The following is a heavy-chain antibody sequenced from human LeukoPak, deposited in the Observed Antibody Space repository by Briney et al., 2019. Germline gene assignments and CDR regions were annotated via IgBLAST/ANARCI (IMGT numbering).Heavy chain of an antibody. CDR1: GYTFTSYY. J-gene: IGHJ4*02. V-gene: IGHV1-46*01. Sequence: ASVKVSCKASGYTFTSYYMHWVRQAPGRGLEWMGIINPSGGSTSYAQKFQGRVTMTGDTSTSTVYMELSSLRSEDTAVYYCARAQNSNYELYGYWGQGTLVTVSS. CDR3: ARAQNSNYELYGY. CDR2: INPSGGST. D-gene: IGHD4-11*01.